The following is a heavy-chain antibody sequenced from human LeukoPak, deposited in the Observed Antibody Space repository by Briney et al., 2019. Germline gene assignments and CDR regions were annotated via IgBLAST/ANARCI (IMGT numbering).Heavy chain of an antibody. Sequence: SETLSLTCTVSGGSISSYYWSWIRQPPGKGLEWIGYIHYSGSTNYNPSLKSRVTISGDTSKNQFSLKLSSVTAADTAVYYCARETPYGSGSYPFDYWGQGILVTVSS. CDR2: IHYSGST. V-gene: IGHV4-59*01. D-gene: IGHD3-10*01. CDR3: ARETPYGSGSYPFDY. J-gene: IGHJ4*02. CDR1: GGSISSYY.